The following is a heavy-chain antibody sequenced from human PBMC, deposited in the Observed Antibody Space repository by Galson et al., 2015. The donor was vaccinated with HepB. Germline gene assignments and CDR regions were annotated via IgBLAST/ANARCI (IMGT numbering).Heavy chain of an antibody. D-gene: IGHD3-10*01. CDR3: ARHYYGSGFHYYGMDV. CDR2: SDPSDSYT. CDR1: GSSFTSYW. V-gene: IGHV5-10-1*01. Sequence: QSGAEVKEPGESLRISCKGSGSSFTSYWISWVRQMHGKGLEWMGRSDPSDSYTNYSPSFQGHVTISADKSISTAYLQWSNLKASDTAVYYCARHYYGSGFHYYGMDVWGQGTTVTVSS. J-gene: IGHJ6*02.